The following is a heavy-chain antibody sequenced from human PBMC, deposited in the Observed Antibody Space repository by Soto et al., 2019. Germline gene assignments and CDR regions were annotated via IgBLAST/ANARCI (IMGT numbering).Heavy chain of an antibody. CDR3: ARAKNFGSGELDY. D-gene: IGHD3-10*01. J-gene: IGHJ4*02. V-gene: IGHV1-2*04. CDR1: GYTFTGHY. CDR2: VTPISGGT. Sequence: QVQLVQSGAEVKKPGASVKVSCKASGYTFTGHYILWVRQAPGHGLEWMGWVTPISGGTIYAQKFLGWVTMTRDTSTITAYLELRSLTSYATAVYSRARAKNFGSGELDYWGQGTLHTASS.